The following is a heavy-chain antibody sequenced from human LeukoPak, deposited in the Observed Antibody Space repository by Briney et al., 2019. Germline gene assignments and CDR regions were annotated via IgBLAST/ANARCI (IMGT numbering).Heavy chain of an antibody. D-gene: IGHD1-14*01. Sequence: GGSLRLSCAASGFTFRSYEMNWVRQAPGKGLEWVSYISSSGSTIHYTDSVKGRFTISRDNTKNSLCLQMNSLRAEDTAVYYCARDKAGLTGAFDYWGQGTLVTVSS. CDR2: ISSSGSTI. J-gene: IGHJ4*02. CDR1: GFTFRSYE. CDR3: ARDKAGLTGAFDY. V-gene: IGHV3-48*03.